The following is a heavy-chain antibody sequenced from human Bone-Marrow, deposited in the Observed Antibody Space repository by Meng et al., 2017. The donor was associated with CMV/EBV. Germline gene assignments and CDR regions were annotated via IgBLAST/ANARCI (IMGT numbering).Heavy chain of an antibody. D-gene: IGHD6-13*01. CDR1: GFTFSSYA. V-gene: IGHV3-23*03. CDR3: AKDLGYSSSWAQYFQH. Sequence: GESLKISCAASGFTFSSYAMSWVRQAPGKGLEWVSVIYSGGSSTYYADSVKGRFTISRDNSKNTLYLQMNSLRAEDTAVYYCAKDLGYSSSWAQYFQHWGQGTLATVSS. J-gene: IGHJ1*01. CDR2: IYSGGSST.